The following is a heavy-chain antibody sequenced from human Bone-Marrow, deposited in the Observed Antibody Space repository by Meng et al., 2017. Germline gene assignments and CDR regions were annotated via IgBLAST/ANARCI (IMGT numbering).Heavy chain of an antibody. CDR3: ARIPDYDTSAS. CDR1: GGSITSCGYY. D-gene: IGHD3-22*01. CDR2: IYYSGST. Sequence: QVQLQESVPGLVKPSQTLSLTCTVSGGSITSCGYYWSWIRQHPGKGLEWIGYIYYSGSTYYNPSLKSRVTMSLDTSKNQFSLKLTSVTAADTAVYYCARIPDYDTSASWGQGSLVTVSS. V-gene: IGHV4-31*03. J-gene: IGHJ5*02.